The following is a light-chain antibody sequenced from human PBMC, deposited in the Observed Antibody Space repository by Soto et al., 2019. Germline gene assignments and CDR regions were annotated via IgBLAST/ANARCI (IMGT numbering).Light chain of an antibody. J-gene: IGLJ1*01. CDR1: SSSIGAGYD. CDR2: VNS. Sequence: QSALTQPPSVSGAPGQRVTISCTGSSSSIGAGYDVHWYQQLPGTAPKLLIYVNSNRPSGVPDRFSGSKSGASASLAITGLQAEDEADYYCQSYDSSLSGYVFGTGTKLTVL. V-gene: IGLV1-40*01. CDR3: QSYDSSLSGYV.